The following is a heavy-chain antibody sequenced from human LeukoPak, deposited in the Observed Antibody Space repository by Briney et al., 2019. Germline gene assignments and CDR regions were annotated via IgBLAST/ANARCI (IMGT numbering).Heavy chain of an antibody. CDR2: IIPIFGTA. V-gene: IGHV1-69*05. D-gene: IGHD3-9*01. CDR3: ARNDYDISTGYYPGAFDI. CDR1: GGTFSSYA. J-gene: IGHJ3*02. Sequence: ASVKVSCKASGGTFSSYAISWVRQAPGQGLEWMGGIIPIFGTANYAQKFQGRVTITTDESTSTAYMELSSLRSEDTAVYYCARNDYDISTGYYPGAFDIWGQGTMVTVSS.